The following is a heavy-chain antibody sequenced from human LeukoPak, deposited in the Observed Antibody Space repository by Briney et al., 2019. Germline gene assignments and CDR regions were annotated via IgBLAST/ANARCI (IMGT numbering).Heavy chain of an antibody. CDR3: ARGVGSYYDFWSGFLV. CDR2: IWYDGSNK. CDR1: GFTFSSYG. J-gene: IGHJ4*02. V-gene: IGHV3-33*01. D-gene: IGHD3-3*01. Sequence: GGSLRLSCAASGFTFSSYGMHWVRQAPGKGLEWVAVIWYDGSNKYYADSVKGRFTISRDNSKNTLYLQMNSLRAEDTAVYYRARGVGSYYDFWSGFLVWGQGTLVTVSS.